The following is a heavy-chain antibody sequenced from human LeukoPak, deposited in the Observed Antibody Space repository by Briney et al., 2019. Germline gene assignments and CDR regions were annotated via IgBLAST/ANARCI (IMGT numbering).Heavy chain of an antibody. Sequence: GESLKISCKGTGYSFIRYWIGWVRQMPGKGLEWMGIIYPSDSDTRYSPSFQGQVSISADKSISTAYLQWSSLRAEDTAMYYCVRERHYDPLSGYYSYYGYWGQGTLVTVSS. V-gene: IGHV5-51*01. J-gene: IGHJ4*02. D-gene: IGHD3-3*01. CDR3: VRERHYDPLSGYYSYYGY. CDR2: IYPSDSDT. CDR1: GYSFIRYW.